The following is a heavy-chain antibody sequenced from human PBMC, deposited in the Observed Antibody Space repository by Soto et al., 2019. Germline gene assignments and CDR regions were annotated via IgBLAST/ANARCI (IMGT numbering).Heavy chain of an antibody. CDR1: GYTFTSYD. CDR3: VRRHVSATGIDWFDP. CDR2: INAANGDT. D-gene: IGHD6-13*01. J-gene: IGHJ5*02. Sequence: GASVKVSGKASGYTFTSYDIHWVRQAPGQRLEWMGWINAANGDTKYSPKFQGRVTITRDTSASTAYMELSSLRSEDTAVYYCVRRHVSATGIDWFDPWGKGPLVTVSS. V-gene: IGHV1-3*01.